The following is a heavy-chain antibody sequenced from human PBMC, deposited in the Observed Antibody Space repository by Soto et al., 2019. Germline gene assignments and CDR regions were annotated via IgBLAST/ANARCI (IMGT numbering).Heavy chain of an antibody. Sequence: PSETLSLTCTVSGGSISTYYWNWIRQPPGKGLEWIGYIYYDGSTIYNPSLKSRVTISVDTSKNQFSLKLSSVTAADTAVYYCARDLGPYDHGAYVEGYFDYWGQGTLVTVS. CDR3: ARDLGPYDHGAYVEGYFDY. D-gene: IGHD4-17*01. V-gene: IGHV4-59*01. CDR1: GGSISTYY. CDR2: IYYDGST. J-gene: IGHJ4*02.